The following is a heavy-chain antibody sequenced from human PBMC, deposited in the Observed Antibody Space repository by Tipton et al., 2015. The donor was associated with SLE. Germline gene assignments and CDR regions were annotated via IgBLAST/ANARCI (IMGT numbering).Heavy chain of an antibody. CDR1: GGSISSSSYY. CDR3: ARRWVIAAAGLGDYFDY. Sequence: TLSLTCTVSGGSISSSSYYWGWIRQPPGKGLEWIGCIYYSGSTYYNPSLKSLVTISVDTTKNQFSLKLCSVTAADTAVYYCARRWVIAAAGLGDYFDYWGQGTLVTVSS. D-gene: IGHD6-13*01. V-gene: IGHV4-39*07. CDR2: IYYSGST. J-gene: IGHJ4*02.